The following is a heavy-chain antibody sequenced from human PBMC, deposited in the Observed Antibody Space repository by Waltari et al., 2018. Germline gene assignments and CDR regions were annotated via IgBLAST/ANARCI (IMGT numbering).Heavy chain of an antibody. J-gene: IGHJ4*02. CDR2: IYYSGRT. CDR3: ARHITAWGSDY. D-gene: IGHD7-27*01. V-gene: IGHV4-39*07. Sequence: QLQLQESGPGLVKPSETLSLTCTVSGGSISSSSYYWGWIRQPPGKGLEWIGSIYYSGRTYYNPSLKSRVTISVDTSKNQFSLKLSSVTAADTAVYYCARHITAWGSDYWGQGTLVTVSS. CDR1: GGSISSSSYY.